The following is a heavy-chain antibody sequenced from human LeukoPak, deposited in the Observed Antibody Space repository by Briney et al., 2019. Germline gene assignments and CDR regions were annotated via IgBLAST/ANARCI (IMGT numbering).Heavy chain of an antibody. V-gene: IGHV3-21*01. D-gene: IGHD4-17*01. J-gene: IGHJ4*02. CDR2: ISSSSSYI. Sequence: GGSLRLSCAASGFTFSSYSMNWVRQAPGKGLEWVSSISSSSSYIYYADSVKGRFTISRDNAKNSLYLQMNSLRAEDTAVYYCAKNFGDGLPFYDYWGQGTLVTVSS. CDR3: AKNFGDGLPFYDY. CDR1: GFTFSSYS.